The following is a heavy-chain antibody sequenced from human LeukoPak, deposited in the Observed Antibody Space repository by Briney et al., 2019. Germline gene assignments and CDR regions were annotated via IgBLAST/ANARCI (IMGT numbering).Heavy chain of an antibody. CDR3: TRLGASYYYYMDV. V-gene: IGHV3-49*04. D-gene: IGHD1-26*01. CDR1: GFTFGDYA. Sequence: PGGSLRLSCTASGFTFGDYAMSWVRQAPGKGLEWVGFIRSKAYGGTTEYAASVKGRFTISRDDSKSIAYLQMNSLKTEDTAVYYCTRLGASYYYYMDVWGKGTTVTVSS. J-gene: IGHJ6*03. CDR2: IRSKAYGGTT.